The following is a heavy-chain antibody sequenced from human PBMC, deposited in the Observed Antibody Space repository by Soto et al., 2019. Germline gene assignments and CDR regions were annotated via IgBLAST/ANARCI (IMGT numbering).Heavy chain of an antibody. V-gene: IGHV5-51*01. CDR1: GYSFTTYW. Sequence: GESLKISCNGSGYSFTTYWLGWVRQVPGKGLEWMGIIYPGDSDTRYSPSFQGQVTISADKSISAAYLQWSSLKASDTAMYFCERRRGLVGSFDYWGRGPLVTV. D-gene: IGHD3-9*01. CDR2: IYPGDSDT. J-gene: IGHJ4*02. CDR3: ERRRGLVGSFDY.